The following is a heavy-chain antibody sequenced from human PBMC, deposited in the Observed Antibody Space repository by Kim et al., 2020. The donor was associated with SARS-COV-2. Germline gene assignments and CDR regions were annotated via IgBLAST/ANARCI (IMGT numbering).Heavy chain of an antibody. Sequence: TYSHPSLKSRVTISVDTSKNQFSLKLSSVTAADTAVYYCASRDNHGHRDYWGQGTLVTVSS. D-gene: IGHD1-20*01. CDR2: T. CDR3: ASRDNHGHRDY. V-gene: IGHV4-31*02. J-gene: IGHJ4*02.